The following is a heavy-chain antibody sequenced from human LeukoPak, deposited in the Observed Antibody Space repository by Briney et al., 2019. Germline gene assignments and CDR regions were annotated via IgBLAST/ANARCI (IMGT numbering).Heavy chain of an antibody. J-gene: IGHJ4*02. CDR1: GFTFSDYY. Sequence: PGGSLRLSCAASGFTFSDYYMSWIRQAPGKGLEWVSYISSSGSTIYYADSVKGRFTISRDNAKNSLYLQMNNLRVEDTAVYYCARDLKSGAPGDDFWGQGTLVTVSS. V-gene: IGHV3-11*04. CDR3: ARDLKSGAPGDDF. CDR2: ISSSGSTI. D-gene: IGHD1-26*01.